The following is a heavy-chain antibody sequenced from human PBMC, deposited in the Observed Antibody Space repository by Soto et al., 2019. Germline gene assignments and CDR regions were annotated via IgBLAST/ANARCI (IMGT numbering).Heavy chain of an antibody. CDR1: GFTFSSYA. Sequence: QVQLVESGGGVVQPGRSLRLSCAASGFTFSSYAMHWVRQAPGKGLEWVAVISYDGSNKYYADSVKGRFTISRDNSKNTPYMQMNSLRAEDTAVYYCARDNGPDGGSSGWYSDYGMDVWGQGTTVTVSS. V-gene: IGHV3-30-3*01. D-gene: IGHD6-19*01. CDR3: ARDNGPDGGSSGWYSDYGMDV. CDR2: ISYDGSNK. J-gene: IGHJ6*02.